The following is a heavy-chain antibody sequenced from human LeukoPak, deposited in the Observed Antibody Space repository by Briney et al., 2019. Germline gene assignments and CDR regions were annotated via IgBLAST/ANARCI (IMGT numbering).Heavy chain of an antibody. CDR1: GFTFSSYA. J-gene: IGHJ3*02. CDR2: ISGSGGST. D-gene: IGHD2-2*01. CDR3: AKGRPGYCSSTSCPGDAFDI. V-gene: IGHV3-23*01. Sequence: PGGSQRLSCAASGFTFSSYAMSWVRQAPGKGLEWVSAISGSGGSTYYADSVKGRFTISRDNSKNTLYLQMNSLRAEDTAVYYCAKGRPGYCSSTSCPGDAFDIWGQGTMVTVSS.